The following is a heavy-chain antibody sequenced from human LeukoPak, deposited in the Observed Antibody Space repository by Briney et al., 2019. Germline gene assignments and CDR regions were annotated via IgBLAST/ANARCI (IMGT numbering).Heavy chain of an antibody. CDR2: IYYSGST. J-gene: IGHJ3*02. D-gene: IGHD6-19*01. CDR1: GVSISSSSYY. V-gene: IGHV4-39*01. Sequence: SETLSLTCTVSGVSISSSSYYWGWIRQPPGKGLEWIGSIYYSGSTYYNPSLKSRVTISVDTFKNQFSLKLSSVTAADTAVYYCANNQYSSGWRSGGGAFDIWGQGTMVTVSS. CDR3: ANNQYSSGWRSGGGAFDI.